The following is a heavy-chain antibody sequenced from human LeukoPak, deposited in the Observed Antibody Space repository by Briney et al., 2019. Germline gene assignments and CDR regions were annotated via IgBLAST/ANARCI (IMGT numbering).Heavy chain of an antibody. Sequence: SETLSLTRTVSGGSISSGSYYWSWIRQPAGKGLEWIGRIYTSGSTNYNPSLKSRVTISVDTSKNQFSLKLSSVTAADTAVYYCARFNYGALDYWGQGTLVTVSS. CDR3: ARFNYGALDY. D-gene: IGHD4/OR15-4a*01. V-gene: IGHV4-61*02. J-gene: IGHJ4*02. CDR1: GGSISSGSYY. CDR2: IYTSGST.